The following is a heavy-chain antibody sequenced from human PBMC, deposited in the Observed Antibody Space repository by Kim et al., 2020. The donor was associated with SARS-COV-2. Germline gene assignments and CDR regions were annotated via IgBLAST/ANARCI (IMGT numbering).Heavy chain of an antibody. D-gene: IGHD3-9*01. CDR1: GYTFTSYA. V-gene: IGHV1-3*01. J-gene: IGHJ5*02. CDR3: AREGEGDILTGYYNSNWFDP. CDR2: INAGNGNT. Sequence: ASVKVSCKASGYTFTSYAMHWVRQAPGQRLEWMGWINAGNGNTKYSQKFQGRVTITRDTSASTAYMELSSLRSEDTAVYYCAREGEGDILTGYYNSNWFDPWGQGTLVTVSS.